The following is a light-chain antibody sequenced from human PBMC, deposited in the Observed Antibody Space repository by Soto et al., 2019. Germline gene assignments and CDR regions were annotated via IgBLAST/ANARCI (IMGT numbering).Light chain of an antibody. CDR3: QEYHSYS. CDR1: QSVSSW. Sequence: DIQMTQSPSTLSAALGDRVTITCRASQSVSSWLAWYQQKPGKAPKLQIYKASSLESGVPPRFSGSGSGTEFTLTISSLQPEDFATYYCQEYHSYSFGQGTKLELK. V-gene: IGKV1-5*03. J-gene: IGKJ2*01. CDR2: KAS.